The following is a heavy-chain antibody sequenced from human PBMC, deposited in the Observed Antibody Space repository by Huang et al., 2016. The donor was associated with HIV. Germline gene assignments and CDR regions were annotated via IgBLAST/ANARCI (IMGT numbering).Heavy chain of an antibody. CDR1: GFTFSSYG. D-gene: IGHD5-18*01. CDR2: IAYDGSNK. Sequence: QVQLVESGGGVVQPGRSLRLSCAASGFTFSSYGMPWVRRAPGKGRGWVAVIAYDGSNKYYADSVKGRFTISRDNSKNTLYLQMNSLRAEDTAVYYCAKVGVDTAMVDYWGQGTLVTVSS. V-gene: IGHV3-30*18. CDR3: AKVGVDTAMVDY. J-gene: IGHJ4*02.